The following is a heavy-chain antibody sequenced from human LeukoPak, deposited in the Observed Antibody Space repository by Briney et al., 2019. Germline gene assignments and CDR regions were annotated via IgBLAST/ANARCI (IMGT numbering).Heavy chain of an antibody. V-gene: IGHV4-39*01. Sequence: SETLSLTCTVSGGSISSPNYYWAWVRQPPGKGQEWIGSISYSVSAHYYPSLKSRVTISIDTSKNQFSLKLSSVTAADTAVYYCVRHEHNLQFDPWGQGTLVTVSS. CDR2: ISYSVSA. D-gene: IGHD1-14*01. CDR3: VRHEHNLQFDP. J-gene: IGHJ5*02. CDR1: GGSISSPNYY.